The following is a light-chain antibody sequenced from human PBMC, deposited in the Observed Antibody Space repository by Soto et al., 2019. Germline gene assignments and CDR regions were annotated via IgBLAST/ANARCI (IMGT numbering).Light chain of an antibody. CDR1: SGQSSYI. Sequence: QPVLTQSSSASASLGSSVKLTCTLSSGQSSYIIAWHQQQPGKAPRYLMKLEGSGSYNKGSGVPDRFSGSSSGADRYLTISNLQSEDEADYYCETWDSNTHHYVFGTGTKVTVL. V-gene: IGLV4-60*03. CDR3: ETWDSNTHHYV. CDR2: LEGSGSY. J-gene: IGLJ1*01.